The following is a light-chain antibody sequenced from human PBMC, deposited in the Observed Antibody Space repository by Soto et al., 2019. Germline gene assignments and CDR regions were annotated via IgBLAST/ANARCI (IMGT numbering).Light chain of an antibody. V-gene: IGKV3-20*01. CDR1: QSVSSY. CDR2: GAS. Sequence: EIVLTQSPATLSLSPGERATLSCRASQSVSSYLGWYQQKPGQAPRLLIYGASSRATGIPDRFSGSGSRTDFTLTISRLEPEDFAVYYCQQYGSSPPITFGQGTRLEIK. J-gene: IGKJ5*01. CDR3: QQYGSSPPIT.